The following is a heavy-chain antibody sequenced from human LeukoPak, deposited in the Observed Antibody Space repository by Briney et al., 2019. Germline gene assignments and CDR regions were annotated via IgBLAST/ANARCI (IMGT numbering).Heavy chain of an antibody. D-gene: IGHD6-19*01. J-gene: IGHJ5*02. Sequence: GGSLRLSCAASGFTFSSYGMHWVRQAPGKGLEWVAFIRYDGSNKYYADSVKGRFTISRDNAKNSLYLQMNSLRAEDTAVYYCAGLSQWLVGWFDPWGQGTLVTVSS. V-gene: IGHV3-30*02. CDR1: GFTFSSYG. CDR3: AGLSQWLVGWFDP. CDR2: IRYDGSNK.